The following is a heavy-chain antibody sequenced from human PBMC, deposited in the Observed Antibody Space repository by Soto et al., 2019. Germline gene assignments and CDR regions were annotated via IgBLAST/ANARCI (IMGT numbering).Heavy chain of an antibody. V-gene: IGHV4-59*08. CDR3: ARRYSSAFDI. CDR2: IYYSGST. CDR1: GGSISSYY. D-gene: IGHD6-13*01. Sequence: QVQLQESGPGLVKPSETLSLTCTVSGGSISSYYWSWIRQPPGKGLEWIGYIYYSGSTNYNPSLKSVVTISVDTSKNQFSLKLSSVTAADTAVYYCARRYSSAFDIWGQGTMVTVSS. J-gene: IGHJ3*02.